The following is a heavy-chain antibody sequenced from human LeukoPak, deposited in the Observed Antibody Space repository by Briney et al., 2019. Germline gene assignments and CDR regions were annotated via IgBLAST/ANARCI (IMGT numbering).Heavy chain of an antibody. D-gene: IGHD4-17*01. Sequence: GGSLRLSCAASGFTFSSYWMSWVRQAPGKGLEWVANIKQDGSEKYYVDSVEGRFTISRDNAKNSLYLQMNSLRAEDTAVYYCARDSPEYGDPDAFDIWGQGTMVTVSS. CDR3: ARDSPEYGDPDAFDI. CDR2: IKQDGSEK. CDR1: GFTFSSYW. V-gene: IGHV3-7*01. J-gene: IGHJ3*02.